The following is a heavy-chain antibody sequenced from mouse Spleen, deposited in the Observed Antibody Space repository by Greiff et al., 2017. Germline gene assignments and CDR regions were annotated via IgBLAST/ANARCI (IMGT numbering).Heavy chain of an antibody. Sequence: EVMLVESVAELVRPGASVKLSCTASGFNIKNTYMHWVKQRPEQGLEWIGRIDPANGNTKYAPKFQGKATITADTSSNTAYLQLSSLTSEDTAIYYCADYYGSSYGAMDYWGQGTSVTVSS. CDR1: GFNIKNTY. V-gene: IGHV14-3*01. CDR2: IDPANGNT. D-gene: IGHD1-1*01. J-gene: IGHJ4*01. CDR3: ADYYGSSYGAMDY.